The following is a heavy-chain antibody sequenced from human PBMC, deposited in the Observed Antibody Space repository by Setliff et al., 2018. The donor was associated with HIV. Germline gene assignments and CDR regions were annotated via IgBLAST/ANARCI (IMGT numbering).Heavy chain of an antibody. J-gene: IGHJ4*02. D-gene: IGHD3-22*01. Sequence: GGSLRLSCEAYGLTFDYYAMTWVRPAPGQGLEWVSGLSGRGARTFSADSVKGRFTVSRDDARNSLYLQMNNLRVEDTAGEYCAGSRGYFVQADWGQGTRVTVSA. CDR1: GLTFDYYA. V-gene: IGHV3-23*01. CDR3: AGSRGYFVQAD. CDR2: LSGRGART.